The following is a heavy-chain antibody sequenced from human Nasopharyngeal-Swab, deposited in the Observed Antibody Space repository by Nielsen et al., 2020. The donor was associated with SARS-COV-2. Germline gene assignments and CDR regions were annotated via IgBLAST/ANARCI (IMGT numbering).Heavy chain of an antibody. D-gene: IGHD6-13*01. Sequence: SETLSLTCAVSGGSISRSNWWSWVRQPPGKGLEWIGEIYHSGSTNYNPSLKSRVTISVDKSKNQFSLKLSSVTAADTAVYYCARESPAAGTAFDIWGQGTMVTVSS. CDR3: ARESPAAGTAFDI. CDR2: IYHSGST. V-gene: IGHV4-4*02. CDR1: GGSISRSNW. J-gene: IGHJ3*02.